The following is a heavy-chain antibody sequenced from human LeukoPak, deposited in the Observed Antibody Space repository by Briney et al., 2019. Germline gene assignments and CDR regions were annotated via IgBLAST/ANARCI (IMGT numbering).Heavy chain of an antibody. CDR3: ASNPIKYCSSTSCYYYYYYYMDV. Sequence: GASVKVSCKASGYTFTSYYMYWVRQAHGQGLEWMGIINPSGGSTSYAQKFQGRVTMTRDMSTSTVYMELSSLRSEDTAVYYCASNPIKYCSSTSCYYYYYYYMDVWGKGTTVTVSS. CDR1: GYTFTSYY. CDR2: INPSGGST. V-gene: IGHV1-46*01. J-gene: IGHJ6*03. D-gene: IGHD2-2*01.